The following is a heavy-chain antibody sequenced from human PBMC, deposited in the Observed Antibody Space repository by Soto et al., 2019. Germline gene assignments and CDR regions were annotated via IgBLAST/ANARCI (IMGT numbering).Heavy chain of an antibody. J-gene: IGHJ4*02. CDR1: GGTFSSYT. D-gene: IGHD2-15*01. CDR3: ARSCSGGSCLSDY. Sequence: QVQLVQSGAEVKKPGSSVKVSCKASGGTFSSYTISWVRQAPGQGLEWMGRIIPILGIANYAQKLQGRVTITADKSTSTAYMELSSLRSEDTAVYYCARSCSGGSCLSDYWGQGTLVTVSS. CDR2: IIPILGIA. V-gene: IGHV1-69*02.